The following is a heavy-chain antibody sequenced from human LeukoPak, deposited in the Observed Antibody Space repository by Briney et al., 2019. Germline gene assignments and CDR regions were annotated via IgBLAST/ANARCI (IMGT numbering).Heavy chain of an antibody. J-gene: IGHJ3*02. CDR3: AKPEGSGWYFPPSDAFDI. V-gene: IGHV3-30*18. CDR1: RFSFSIYG. CDR2: ISYDGSNK. Sequence: GRSLRLSCAASRFSFSIYGMHWVRQAPGKGLEWVAVISYDGSNKYYADSVKGRFTISRDNSKNTLYLQMNSLRAEDTAVYYCAKPEGSGWYFPPSDAFDIWGQGTMVTVSS. D-gene: IGHD6-19*01.